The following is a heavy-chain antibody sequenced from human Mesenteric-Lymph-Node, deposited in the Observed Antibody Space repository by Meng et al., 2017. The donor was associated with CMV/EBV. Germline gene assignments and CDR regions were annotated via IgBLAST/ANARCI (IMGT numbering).Heavy chain of an antibody. V-gene: IGHV1-69*05. J-gene: IGHJ2*01. Sequence: SVKVSCKASGGTFSSYAISWVRQAPGQGLEWMGGVIPMFGTANYAQNFHGRVTITTDESRTTAYMELRSLRSEDTAVYYCARGGGKNELLFHWYFDLWGRGTLVTVSS. CDR1: GGTFSSYA. CDR2: VIPMFGTA. CDR3: ARGGGKNELLFHWYFDL. D-gene: IGHD1-26*01.